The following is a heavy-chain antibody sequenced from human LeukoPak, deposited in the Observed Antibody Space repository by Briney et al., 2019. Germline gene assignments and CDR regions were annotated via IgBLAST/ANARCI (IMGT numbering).Heavy chain of an antibody. J-gene: IGHJ5*02. V-gene: IGHV3-7*03. CDR3: ARDLPPPDIVVVVAADFGSDP. CDR2: IKQDGSEK. D-gene: IGHD2-15*01. Sequence: PGGSLRLSCAASGFTFSSYWMSWVRQAPGKGLEWVANIKQDGSEKYYVDSVKGRFTISRDNAKNSLYLQMNSLRAEDTAVYYCARDLPPPDIVVVVAADFGSDPWGQGTLVTVSS. CDR1: GFTFSSYW.